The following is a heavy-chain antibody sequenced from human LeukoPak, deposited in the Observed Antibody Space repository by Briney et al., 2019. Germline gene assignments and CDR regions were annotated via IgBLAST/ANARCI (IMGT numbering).Heavy chain of an antibody. V-gene: IGHV1-2*02. CDR1: GYTFTGYY. D-gene: IGHD3-10*01. CDR2: INPNSGGT. Sequence: ASVKVSCKASGYTFTGYYMHWVRQAPGQGFEWMGWINPNSGGTNYAQNFQGRVTMTRDTSINTAYMELSRLRSDDTAVYYCARDLMVRGPMDVWGKGTTVTVSS. CDR3: ARDLMVRGPMDV. J-gene: IGHJ6*03.